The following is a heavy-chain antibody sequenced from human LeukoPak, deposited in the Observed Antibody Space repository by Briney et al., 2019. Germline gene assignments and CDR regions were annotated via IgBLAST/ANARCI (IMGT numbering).Heavy chain of an antibody. V-gene: IGHV4-59*01. CDR3: ARESRSAAFDI. CDR1: GGSISSYY. CDR2: IYYSGST. Sequence: SETLSLTCTVSGGSISSYYWSWIRQPPGKGLEWIGYIYYSGSTNYNPSLKSRVTISVDTSKNQFSLKLSSVTAADTAVYYCARESRSAAFDIWGQGTMVTVSS. J-gene: IGHJ3*02. D-gene: IGHD2-2*01.